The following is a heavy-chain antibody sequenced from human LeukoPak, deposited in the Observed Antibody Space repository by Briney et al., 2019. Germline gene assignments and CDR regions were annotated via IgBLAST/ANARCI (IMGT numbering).Heavy chain of an antibody. Sequence: GGSLRLSCAASGFTFSSYSMNWVRQAPGKGLEWVSSISSSSSYIYYADSVKGRFTISRDNAKNSLYLQMNSLRAEDTAVYYCARVSVATTRYYYYYMDVWGKGTTVTVSS. D-gene: IGHD5-12*01. CDR3: ARVSVATTRYYYYYMDV. J-gene: IGHJ6*03. CDR1: GFTFSSYS. CDR2: ISSSSSYI. V-gene: IGHV3-21*01.